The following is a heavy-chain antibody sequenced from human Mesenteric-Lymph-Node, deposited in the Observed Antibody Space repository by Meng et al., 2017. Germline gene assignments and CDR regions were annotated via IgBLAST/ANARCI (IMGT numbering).Heavy chain of an antibody. Sequence: SETLSLTCAVYGGSFSAYYWSWIRQPPGKGLEWIGEINHSGSTNYNPSLKSRVTISVDTSKNQFSLKLSSVTAADTAVYYCAIGGYSYGTGGGEEYYYYGMDVWGQGTTVTVSS. CDR2: INHSGST. V-gene: IGHV4-34*01. CDR1: GGSFSAYY. J-gene: IGHJ6*02. D-gene: IGHD5-18*01. CDR3: AIGGYSYGTGGGEEYYYYGMDV.